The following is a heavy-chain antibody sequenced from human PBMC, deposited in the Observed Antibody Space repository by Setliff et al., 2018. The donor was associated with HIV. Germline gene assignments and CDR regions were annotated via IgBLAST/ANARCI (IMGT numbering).Heavy chain of an antibody. CDR1: GFTFSTYA. D-gene: IGHD3-10*01. CDR2: IGAVGTPT. CDR3: AKVFAFGIDGFDI. Sequence: PGGSLRLSCAASGFTFSTYAMGWVRQAAGKGLEWVSTIGAVGTPTHYAESVKGRFTISKDNSKSTLSLQMNSLRGEDTAVYFCAKVFAFGIDGFDIWGQGTMVTVSS. V-gene: IGHV3-23*01. J-gene: IGHJ3*02.